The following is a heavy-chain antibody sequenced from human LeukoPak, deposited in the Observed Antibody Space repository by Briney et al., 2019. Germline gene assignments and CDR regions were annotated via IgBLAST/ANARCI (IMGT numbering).Heavy chain of an antibody. V-gene: IGHV1-2*06. CDR2: INPNSGGT. CDR3: ASWDWNPNYYFDY. J-gene: IGHJ4*02. D-gene: IGHD1-1*01. Sequence: ASVTVSCTASGYTFTGYYMHWVRQAPGQGLEWMGRINPNSGGTNYAQKFQGRVTMTRDTSITTAYMELSSLRSDDTAVYYCASWDWNPNYYFDYWGQGTLVTVSS. CDR1: GYTFTGYY.